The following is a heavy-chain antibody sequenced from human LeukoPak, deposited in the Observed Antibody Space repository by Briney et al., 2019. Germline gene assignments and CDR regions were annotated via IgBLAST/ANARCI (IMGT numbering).Heavy chain of an antibody. Sequence: PSETLSLTCAVYGGSFSGYYWSWIRQPPGKGLDWIGEINHSGSTNYNPSLKSRVTISVDTSKNQFSLKLSSVTAADTAVYYCARGPWGYYDSSGYYGTKYFQHWGQGTLVTVSS. D-gene: IGHD3-22*01. CDR2: INHSGST. CDR1: GGSFSGYY. CDR3: ARGPWGYYDSSGYYGTKYFQH. J-gene: IGHJ1*01. V-gene: IGHV4-34*01.